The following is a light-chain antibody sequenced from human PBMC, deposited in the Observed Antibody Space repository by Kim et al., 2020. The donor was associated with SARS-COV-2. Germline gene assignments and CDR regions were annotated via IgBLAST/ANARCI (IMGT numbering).Light chain of an antibody. V-gene: IGLV3-1*01. Sequence: SYELTQPPSVSVSPGQTASITCSGDKLGDKYACWYQQKPGQSPVLVIYQDSKRPSGIPERFSGSYSGNTATLTISGTQAMDEADYYCQAWDSSTVVFGGG. CDR3: QAWDSSTVV. CDR1: KLGDKY. J-gene: IGLJ2*01. CDR2: QDS.